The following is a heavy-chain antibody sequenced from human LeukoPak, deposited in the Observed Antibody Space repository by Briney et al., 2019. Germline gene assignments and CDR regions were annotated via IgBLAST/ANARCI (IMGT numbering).Heavy chain of an antibody. D-gene: IGHD6-19*01. J-gene: IGHJ5*02. CDR1: GFTFSSYA. CDR3: ARVAMWYSSAWFDP. CDR2: ISYDGSNK. Sequence: GGSLRLSCAASGFTFSSYAMHWVRQAPGKGLEWVAVISYDGSNKYYADSVKGRFTISRDNSKNTLYLQMNSLRAEDTAVYYCARVAMWYSSAWFDPWGQGTLVTVSS. V-gene: IGHV3-30-3*01.